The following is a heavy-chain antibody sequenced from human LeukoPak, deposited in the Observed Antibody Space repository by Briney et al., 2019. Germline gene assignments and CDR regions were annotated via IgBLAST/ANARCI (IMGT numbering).Heavy chain of an antibody. Sequence: PSETLSLTCAVSGYSISSGYYWGWIGQPPGKGLEWIGSMHHSGKAYYNPSLRSRVTISLDTSKNQLSVNLISVTAADTAVYYCAREWYCSSTSCHYYFEYWGQGTLVTVSS. CDR1: GYSISSGYY. CDR2: MHHSGKA. D-gene: IGHD2-2*01. V-gene: IGHV4-38-2*02. CDR3: AREWYCSSTSCHYYFEY. J-gene: IGHJ4*02.